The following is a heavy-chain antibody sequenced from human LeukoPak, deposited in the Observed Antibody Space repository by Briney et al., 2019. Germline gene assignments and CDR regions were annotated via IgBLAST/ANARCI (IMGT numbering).Heavy chain of an antibody. CDR2: IKQDGSEK. V-gene: IGHV3-7*01. J-gene: IGHJ3*02. CDR1: GFTFSSYW. CDR3: ARTHPSAFDI. Sequence: GGSLRLSCAASGFTFSSYWTSWVRQAPGKGLEWVANIKQDGSEKYYVDSVKGRFTISRDNAKNSLYLQMNSLRAEDTAVYYCARTHPSAFDIWGQGTVVTVSS.